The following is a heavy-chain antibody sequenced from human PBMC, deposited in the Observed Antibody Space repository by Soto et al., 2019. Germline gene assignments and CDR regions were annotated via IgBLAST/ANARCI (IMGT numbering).Heavy chain of an antibody. CDR1: GYTFTSYA. D-gene: IGHD3-22*01. J-gene: IGHJ4*02. CDR2: INAGNGNT. V-gene: IGHV1-3*01. Sequence: ASVKISCKASGYTFTSYAMHWVRQAPGQRLEWMGWINAGNGNTKYSQKFQGRVTITRDTSASTAYMELSSLRSEDTAVYYCARDGEYYYDSSGYYSHYWGQGTLVTVSS. CDR3: ARDGEYYYDSSGYYSHY.